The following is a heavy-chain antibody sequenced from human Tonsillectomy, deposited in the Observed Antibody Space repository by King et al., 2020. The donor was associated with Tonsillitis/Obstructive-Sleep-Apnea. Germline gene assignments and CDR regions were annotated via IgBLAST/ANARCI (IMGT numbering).Heavy chain of an antibody. Sequence: VQLVESGGGLVQPGGSLRLSCAASGFTLSSYAMSWVRQAQGKGLEWVSTISGSSGSTYYADSVKGRFTISRDNSKNTLYRQMNSLRTEDTAVYFCAKENGDYDFWSGHPYNLWGQGTLVTVSS. CDR2: ISGSSGST. J-gene: IGHJ4*02. D-gene: IGHD3-3*01. CDR3: AKENGDYDFWSGHPYNL. V-gene: IGHV3-23*04. CDR1: GFTLSSYA.